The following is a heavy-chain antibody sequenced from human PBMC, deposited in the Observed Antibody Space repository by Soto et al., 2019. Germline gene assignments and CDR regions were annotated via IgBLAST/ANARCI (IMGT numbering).Heavy chain of an antibody. CDR2: ISAYNGNT. D-gene: IGHD6-13*01. CDR1: GYTFTSYG. V-gene: IGHV1-18*01. Sequence: QVQLVQSGAEVKKPGASVKVSCKASGYTFTSYGISWVRQAPGQGLEWMGWISAYNGNTNYAQKLQGRVTMTTDTSTSTAYMELRSLISDDTALYYCAREKTIAAAGMFYYYMDVWGKGTTVTVSS. CDR3: AREKTIAAAGMFYYYMDV. J-gene: IGHJ6*03.